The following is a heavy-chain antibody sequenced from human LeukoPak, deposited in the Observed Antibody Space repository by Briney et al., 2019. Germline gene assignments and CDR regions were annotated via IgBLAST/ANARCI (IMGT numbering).Heavy chain of an antibody. CDR3: ARSGYNRFDY. Sequence: GGSLRLSCAASGFTFRSYWMSWVRQAPGKGLEWVANINQDGSEKYYVDSVKGRFTISRDNAKNSLYLQMNSLRAEDTAVYYCARSGYNRFDYWGQGTLVTVSS. D-gene: IGHD5-24*01. J-gene: IGHJ4*02. V-gene: IGHV3-7*03. CDR2: INQDGSEK. CDR1: GFTFRSYW.